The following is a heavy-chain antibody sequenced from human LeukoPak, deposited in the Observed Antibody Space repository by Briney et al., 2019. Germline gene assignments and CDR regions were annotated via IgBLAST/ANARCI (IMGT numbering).Heavy chain of an antibody. V-gene: IGHV4-59*01. Sequence: PSETLSLTCTVSGGSISSYYWSWIRQPPGKGLEWIGYIYYSGSTNYNPSLKSRVTISVDTSKNQFSLKLSSVTAADTAVYYCARNSPSSPAGTLDYWGQGTLVTVSS. CDR1: GGSISSYY. CDR2: IYYSGST. D-gene: IGHD6-13*01. CDR3: ARNSPSSPAGTLDY. J-gene: IGHJ4*02.